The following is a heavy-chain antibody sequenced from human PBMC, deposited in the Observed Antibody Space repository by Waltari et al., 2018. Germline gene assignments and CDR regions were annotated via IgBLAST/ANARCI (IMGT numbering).Heavy chain of an antibody. Sequence: QLQLQESGPGLVKPSETLSLTCTVSGGSISSSSYYWGWIRQPPGKGLEWIGSIYYSGRTYYNPSLKSRVTISVDTSKNQFSLKLSSVTAADTAVYYCARHDYGDLTFDYWGQGTLVTVSS. D-gene: IGHD4-17*01. CDR1: GGSISSSSYY. CDR2: IYYSGRT. J-gene: IGHJ4*02. V-gene: IGHV4-39*07. CDR3: ARHDYGDLTFDY.